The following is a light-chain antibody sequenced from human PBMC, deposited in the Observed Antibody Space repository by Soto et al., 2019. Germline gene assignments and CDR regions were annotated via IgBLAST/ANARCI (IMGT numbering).Light chain of an antibody. Sequence: DVQMTQSPSSLSALVGDRVTITCRASQGIAPYLAWFQQKPGKVPKLLIYATSTLQSGVPSRFSGSGSGTDFTLTINSLQPEDVGTYYCQKYNSAPLTFGGGNKGEIK. CDR2: ATS. V-gene: IGKV1-27*01. J-gene: IGKJ4*01. CDR1: QGIAPY. CDR3: QKYNSAPLT.